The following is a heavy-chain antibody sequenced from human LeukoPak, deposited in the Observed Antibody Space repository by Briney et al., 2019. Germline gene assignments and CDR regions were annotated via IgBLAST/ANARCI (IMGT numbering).Heavy chain of an antibody. Sequence: SETLSLTCTVSGGSISSYYWSWIRRPPGKGLEWIGYIYYSGSTIYNPSLKSRVTISVDTSKNQFSLNLTSVTAADTAVYYCARNVGPASLYGMDVWGQGTTVTVSS. CDR3: ARNVGPASLYGMDV. CDR1: GGSISSYY. J-gene: IGHJ6*02. D-gene: IGHD5-18*01. CDR2: IYYSGST. V-gene: IGHV4-59*01.